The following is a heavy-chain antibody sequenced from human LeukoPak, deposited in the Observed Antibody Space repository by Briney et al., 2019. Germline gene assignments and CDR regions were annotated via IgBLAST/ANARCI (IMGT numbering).Heavy chain of an antibody. CDR2: IYTSGST. J-gene: IGHJ6*03. CDR1: GGSISSYY. CDR3: ARGHMELRNYYYYYMDV. V-gene: IGHV4-4*07. Sequence: KSSETLSLTCTVSGGSISSYYWSWIRQPAGKGLEWIGRIYTSGSTNYNPSLKSRVTISVDKSKNQFSLKLSSVTAADTAVYYCARGHMELRNYYYYYMDVWGKGTTVTVSS. D-gene: IGHD1-7*01.